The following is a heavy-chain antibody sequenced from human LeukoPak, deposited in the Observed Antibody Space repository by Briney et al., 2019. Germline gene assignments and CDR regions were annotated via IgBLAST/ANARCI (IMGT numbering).Heavy chain of an antibody. J-gene: IGHJ3*01. CDR3: ATRDGVDAFDL. CDR1: GYTLTELS. Sequence: ASVKVSCKVSGYTLTELSMHWVRQAPGKGLEWMGDFDPEDGETIYAQKFQGRVTMTEHTSTDTAYMELSSLRSEDTAVYYCATRDGVDAFDLWGQGTMVTVSS. V-gene: IGHV1-24*01. CDR2: FDPEDGET.